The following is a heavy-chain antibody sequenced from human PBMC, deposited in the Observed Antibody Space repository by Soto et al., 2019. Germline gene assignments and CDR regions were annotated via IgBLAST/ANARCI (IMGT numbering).Heavy chain of an antibody. CDR3: AKVITIFGVVPKYYYYMDV. CDR2: ISGSGGST. CDR1: GFTFSSYA. J-gene: IGHJ6*03. V-gene: IGHV3-23*01. D-gene: IGHD3-3*01. Sequence: GGSLRLSCAASGFTFSSYAMSWVRQAPGKGLEWVSAISGSGGSTYYADSVKGRFTISRDNSKNTLYLQMNSLRAEDTAVYYCAKVITIFGVVPKYYYYMDVWGKGTTLTVSS.